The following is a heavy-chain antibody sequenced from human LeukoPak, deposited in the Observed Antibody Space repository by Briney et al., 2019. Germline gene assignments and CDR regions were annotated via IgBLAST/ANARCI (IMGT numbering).Heavy chain of an antibody. V-gene: IGHV3-66*01. CDR1: GFTFDDYA. D-gene: IGHD3-22*01. CDR2: IYSGGST. Sequence: SLRLSCAASGFTFDDYAMHWVRQAPGKGLEWVSVIYSGGSTYYADSVKGRFTISRDNSKNTLYLQMNSLRAEDTAVYYCARGEYSGYYLRYYYYYGMDVWGQGTTVTVSS. J-gene: IGHJ6*02. CDR3: ARGEYSGYYLRYYYYYGMDV.